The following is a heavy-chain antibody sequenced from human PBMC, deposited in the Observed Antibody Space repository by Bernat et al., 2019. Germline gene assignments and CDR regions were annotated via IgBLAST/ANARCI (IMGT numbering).Heavy chain of an antibody. Sequence: EVQLVESGGGLVQPGGSLRLSCAASGFTFSSYAMSWVRQAPGKGLEWVSAISGSGGSTYYADSVKGRFTISRDNSKNTLYLQMNSLRAEDTAVYYCARDRSYFDSSGSYSHYYGMDVWGQGTAVTVSS. CDR2: ISGSGGST. D-gene: IGHD3-22*01. CDR1: GFTFSSYA. V-gene: IGHV3-23*04. J-gene: IGHJ6*02. CDR3: ARDRSYFDSSGSYSHYYGMDV.